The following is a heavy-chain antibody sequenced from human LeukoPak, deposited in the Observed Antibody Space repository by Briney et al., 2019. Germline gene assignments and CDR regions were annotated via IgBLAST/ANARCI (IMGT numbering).Heavy chain of an antibody. CDR3: ATGLVGVEYYYGSGSYYNWFDP. J-gene: IGHJ5*02. D-gene: IGHD3-10*01. CDR1: GYTFTSYD. CDR2: MNPNRGNT. V-gene: IGHV1-8*01. Sequence: ASVKVSCKASGYTFTSYDINWVRQATGQGLEWMGWMNPNRGNTDYAQKFQGRVTITRNTSISTAYMEQSSLRSEDTAVSYCATGLVGVEYYYGSGSYYNWFDPWGQGTLVTVSS.